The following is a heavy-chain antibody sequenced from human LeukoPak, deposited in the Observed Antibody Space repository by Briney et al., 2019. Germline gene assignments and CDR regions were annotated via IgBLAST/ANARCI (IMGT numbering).Heavy chain of an antibody. V-gene: IGHV3-7*01. D-gene: IGHD1-26*01. CDR1: GFTFSSYS. CDR3: ARAWEDYMDV. CDR2: IKHDETEK. Sequence: PGGSLRLSCAASGFTFSSYSMSWIRQAPGKGLEWVANIKHDETEKYYVDSVKGRFTISRDNAKNSLYLQMNSLRAEDTAAYYCARAWEDYMDVWGKGTTVTVSS. J-gene: IGHJ6*03.